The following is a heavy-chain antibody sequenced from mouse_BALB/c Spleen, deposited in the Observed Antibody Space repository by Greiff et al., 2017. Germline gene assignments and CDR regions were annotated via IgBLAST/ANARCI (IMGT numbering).Heavy chain of an antibody. J-gene: IGHJ1*01. D-gene: IGHD2-1*01. CDR1: GYTFTSYY. CDR3: TRSRDYYGNYWYFDV. Sequence: VQLQQSGAELVKPGASVKLSCKASGYTFTSYYMYWVKQRPGQGLEWIGEINPSNGGTNFNEKFKSKATLTVDKSSSTAYMQLSSLTSEDSAVYYCTRSRDYYGNYWYFDVWGAGTTVTVSS. V-gene: IGHV1S81*02. CDR2: INPSNGGT.